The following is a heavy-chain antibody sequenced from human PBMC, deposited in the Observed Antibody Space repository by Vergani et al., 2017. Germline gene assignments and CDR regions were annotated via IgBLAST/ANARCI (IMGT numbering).Heavy chain of an antibody. CDR1: GFTFSSYA. V-gene: IGHV3-23*01. CDR2: ISGSGGST. CDR3: ARSSASGGGDRRILQH. Sequence: EVQLLESGGGLVQPGGSLRLSCAASGFTFSSYAMSWVRQAPGKGLEWVSAISGSGGSTYYADSVKGRFTISRDNSKNTLYLQMNSLRAEDTAVYYCARSSASGGGDRRILQHWGQGTLVTVSS. D-gene: IGHD2-21*01. J-gene: IGHJ1*01.